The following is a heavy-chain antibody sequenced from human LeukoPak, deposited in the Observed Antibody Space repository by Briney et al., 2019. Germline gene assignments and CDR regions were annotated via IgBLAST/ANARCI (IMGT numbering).Heavy chain of an antibody. D-gene: IGHD2-8*01. V-gene: IGHV3-23*01. CDR1: GFTFSTYA. CDR2: ISGSGDST. CDR3: ARLNMYDAMDV. J-gene: IGHJ6*02. Sequence: GGSLRLSCAASGFTFSTYAVNWVRQAPGKGLEWVSTISGSGDSTYYADSVKGRFTISRDNSKDTLYLQMSSVRVDDTAVYYCARLNMYDAMDVWGQGTTVTVSS.